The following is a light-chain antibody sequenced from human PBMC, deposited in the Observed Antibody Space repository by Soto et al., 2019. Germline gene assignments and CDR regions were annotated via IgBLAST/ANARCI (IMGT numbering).Light chain of an antibody. J-gene: IGKJ3*01. CDR2: GAS. V-gene: IGKV3-20*01. CDR1: QSINNRY. CDR3: QQFGSSPGFT. Sequence: EIVLTQSPGTLSLSPGERATLSCRASQSINNRYLAWYQQKPGQAPRLLIYGASSRATGIPDRFIGSGSGTDFTLXISRLEPEDFAVYYCQQFGSSPGFTFGPGTKVDIK.